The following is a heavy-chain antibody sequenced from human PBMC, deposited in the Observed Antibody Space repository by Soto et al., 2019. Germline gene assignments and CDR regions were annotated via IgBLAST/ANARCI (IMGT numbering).Heavy chain of an antibody. CDR1: GGSISSGGYS. CDR3: AXGRYCSSTSCYRAWFDP. J-gene: IGHJ5*02. V-gene: IGHV4-30-2*01. D-gene: IGHD2-2*01. Sequence: PSETLSLTCAVSGGSISSGGYSWSWIRKPPGKGLEWIGYIYHSGSTYYNPSLKSRVTISVDRSKNQFSLKLSSVTAADTAVYYCAXGRYCSSTSCYRAWFDPWGQGTLVTVSS. CDR2: IYHSGST.